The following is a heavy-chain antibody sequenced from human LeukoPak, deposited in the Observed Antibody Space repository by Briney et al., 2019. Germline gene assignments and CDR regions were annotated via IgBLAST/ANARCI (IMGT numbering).Heavy chain of an antibody. CDR1: GGTFSSYA. J-gene: IGHJ4*02. D-gene: IGHD2-15*01. V-gene: IGHV1-69*01. CDR2: IIPIFGTA. Sequence: SVKVSCKASGGTFSSYAISWMRQAPGQGLEWMGGIIPIFGTANCAQKFQGRVTITADESTSTAYMELSSLRSEDTAVYYCARGAATPTPFDYWGQGTLVTVSS. CDR3: ARGAATPTPFDY.